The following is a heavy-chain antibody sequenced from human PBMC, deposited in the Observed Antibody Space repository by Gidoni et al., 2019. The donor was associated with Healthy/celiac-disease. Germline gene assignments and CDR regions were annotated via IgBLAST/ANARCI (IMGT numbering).Heavy chain of an antibody. J-gene: IGHJ5*02. D-gene: IGHD6-6*01. CDR3: ARSIAARGGWFDP. CDR2: IYYSGST. CDR1: GGSISSSSYS. Sequence: QLQLQESGPGLVKPSETLSLTCTVPGGSISSSSYSWGWIRQPPGQGLEWIGRIYYSGSTYYNPSLKRRVTISVDTSKNQFSLKLSSVTAADTAVYYCARSIAARGGWFDPWGQGTLVTVSS. V-gene: IGHV4-39*01.